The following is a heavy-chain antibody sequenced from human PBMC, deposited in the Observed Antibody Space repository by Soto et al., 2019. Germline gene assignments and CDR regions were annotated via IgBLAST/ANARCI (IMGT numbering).Heavy chain of an antibody. CDR1: GFTFSSYS. J-gene: IGHJ1*01. Sequence: EVQLVESGGGLVKPGGSLRLSCAASGFTFSSYSMNWVRQAPGKGLEWVSSISSSSSYIYYADSVKGRFTISRDNAKNSLYLQMNSLRAEDTAVYYCARDLSSGWYRGGRDAEYFQHWGQGTLVTVSS. D-gene: IGHD6-19*01. CDR3: ARDLSSGWYRGGRDAEYFQH. CDR2: ISSSSSYI. V-gene: IGHV3-21*01.